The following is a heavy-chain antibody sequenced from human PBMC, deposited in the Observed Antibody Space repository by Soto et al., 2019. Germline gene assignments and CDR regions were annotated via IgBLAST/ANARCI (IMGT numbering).Heavy chain of an antibody. Sequence: GGSLRLSCAASGFTFRSYNMNWVRQAPGKGLEWVSNISGSSDNTYYADSVKGRFTISRDNSRNTLYLQMNSLRAGDSAKYYCAKEGTSGLYYFDYWGQGTLVTVSS. CDR2: ISGSSDNT. D-gene: IGHD6-19*01. CDR3: AKEGTSGLYYFDY. CDR1: GFTFRSYN. J-gene: IGHJ4*02. V-gene: IGHV3-23*01.